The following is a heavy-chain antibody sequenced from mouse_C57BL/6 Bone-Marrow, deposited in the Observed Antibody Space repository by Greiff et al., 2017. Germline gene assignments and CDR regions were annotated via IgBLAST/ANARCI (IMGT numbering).Heavy chain of an antibody. CDR3: ARSYDYDNYTMDC. J-gene: IGHJ4*01. V-gene: IGHV1-64*01. CDR1: GYTFTNYW. CDR2: MHPNGGSP. Sequence: QVQLQQPGAELVKPGASVKLSCKASGYTFTNYWMHWVKQRPGQGLEWIGMMHPNGGSPDYNEKFKSEATLSVDKSSRAAYMELRSLTSEDYAVYYCARSYDYDNYTMDCGGQGTSVTVTS. D-gene: IGHD2-4*01.